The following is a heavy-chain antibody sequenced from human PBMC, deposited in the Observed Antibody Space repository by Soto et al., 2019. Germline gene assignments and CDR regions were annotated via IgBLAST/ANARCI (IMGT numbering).Heavy chain of an antibody. CDR2: INPKSGGT. J-gene: IGHJ4*02. CDR3: ARARAKGAGSAGFDY. D-gene: IGHD1-26*01. V-gene: IGHV1-2*02. CDR1: GDTFTANY. Sequence: ASVKVSCKASGDTFTANYIHWVRQAPGQGFEWMGWINPKSGGTKYPQKFRGRVTMTRDTSLSTVYMTLTRLTSDDTAVYYCARARAKGAGSAGFDYWGQGTLVTVSS.